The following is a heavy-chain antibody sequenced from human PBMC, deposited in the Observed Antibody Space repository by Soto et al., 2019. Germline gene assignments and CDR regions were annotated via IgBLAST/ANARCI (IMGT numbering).Heavy chain of an antibody. CDR1: GFAFNTYC. D-gene: IGHD1-7*01. Sequence: PGGSLRLSCAASGFAFNTYCMNWVRQAPGEGLEWVSAISGSGGSTYYADSVKGRFTISRDNSKNTLYLQMNSLRAEDTALYYCAKDRTKSSRIYYMDVWGKGTTVTVSS. V-gene: IGHV3-23*01. J-gene: IGHJ6*03. CDR3: AKDRTKSSRIYYMDV. CDR2: ISGSGGST.